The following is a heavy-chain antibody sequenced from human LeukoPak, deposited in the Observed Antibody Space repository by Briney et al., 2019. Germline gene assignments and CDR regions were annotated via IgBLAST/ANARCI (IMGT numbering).Heavy chain of an antibody. CDR3: AKDAGPSGEGATPAD. Sequence: PGGSLRLSCVASEFIFRNYAMTWVRQAPGKGLEWVSTIRHNGEATYFEDSVKGRFTISRDNTKNTLYLQMNSLRAKDTAIYFCAKDAGPSGEGATPADWGQGTLVTVSS. V-gene: IGHV3-23*01. CDR2: IRHNGEAT. J-gene: IGHJ4*02. D-gene: IGHD1-26*01. CDR1: EFIFRNYA.